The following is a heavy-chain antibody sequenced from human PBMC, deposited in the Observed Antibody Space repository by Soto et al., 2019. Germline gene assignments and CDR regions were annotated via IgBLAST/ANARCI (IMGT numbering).Heavy chain of an antibody. CDR1: GDTISRNNNY. D-gene: IGHD5-18*01. J-gene: IGHJ5*02. V-gene: IGHV4-30-4*01. CDR3: ARGRGYSYGLDP. CDR2: ISYSGTT. Sequence: QVQLQESGPGLVKTSQTLSLTCTVTGDTISRNNNYWSWIRQPPGEGLEWIGFISYSGTTCYRPSLKSRVAISLDTSKNQFSLRLSSVTAADTAVYYCARGRGYSYGLDPWGQGTLVTVSS.